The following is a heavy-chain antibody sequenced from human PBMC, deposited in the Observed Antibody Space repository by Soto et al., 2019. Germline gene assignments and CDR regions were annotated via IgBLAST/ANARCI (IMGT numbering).Heavy chain of an antibody. CDR3: AREGPDSSGYVL. J-gene: IGHJ4*02. CDR2: IYSGGST. Sequence: PGGSLRLSCAASGFTVSSNYMSWVRQAPGKGLEWVSVIYSGGSTYYADSVKGRFTTSRDNSKNTLYLQMNSLRAEDTAVYYCAREGPDSSGYVLWGQGTLVTVSS. CDR1: GFTVSSNY. V-gene: IGHV3-53*01. D-gene: IGHD3-22*01.